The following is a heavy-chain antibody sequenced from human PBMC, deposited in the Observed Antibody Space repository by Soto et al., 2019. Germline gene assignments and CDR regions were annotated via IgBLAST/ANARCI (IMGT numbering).Heavy chain of an antibody. CDR2: IYYSGST. Sequence: SETLSLTCTVFGASVSRGSYYWIWIRQPPGKGLEWIGYIYYSGSTNYNPSLKRRVTISVDTSKTPFTLKLSSVTAADTAVYYCARDPLDYYFDYWGQGTLVTVSS. J-gene: IGHJ4*02. CDR3: ARDPLDYYFDY. D-gene: IGHD3-3*01. V-gene: IGHV4-61*01. CDR1: GASVSRGSYY.